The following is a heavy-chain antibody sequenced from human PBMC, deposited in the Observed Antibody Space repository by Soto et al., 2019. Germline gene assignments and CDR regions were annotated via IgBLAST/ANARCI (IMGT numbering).Heavy chain of an antibody. CDR2: MNPNSGNT. V-gene: IGHV1-8*01. Sequence: QVHLVQSGAEVKKPGASVKVSCKASGYIFTSYDINWVRQATGQGLEWMGWMNPNSGNTGYAQKFQGRVTMTRNTSISTAYMELSSLRSEDTAVYYCARERTGTTSMDVWGQGTTVTVSS. D-gene: IGHD1-1*01. J-gene: IGHJ6*02. CDR1: GYIFTSYD. CDR3: ARERTGTTSMDV.